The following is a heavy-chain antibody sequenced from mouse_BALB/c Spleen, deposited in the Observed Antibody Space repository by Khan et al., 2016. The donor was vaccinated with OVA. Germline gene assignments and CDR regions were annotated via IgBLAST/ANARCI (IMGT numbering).Heavy chain of an antibody. CDR1: GYTCVNYW. CDR3: ARRGRRWDFDY. CDR2: INPSIGYT. Sequence: VQLQESGAELAKPGASVKMSCKASGYTCVNYWILWVKQRPGQGLEWIGSINPSIGYTENNQNFKDKATLTADKSSSTAYMQLSSLTSEDSAVYYCARRGRRWDFDYGGQGTTLTVSS. J-gene: IGHJ2*01. V-gene: IGHV1-7*01. D-gene: IGHD1-1*01.